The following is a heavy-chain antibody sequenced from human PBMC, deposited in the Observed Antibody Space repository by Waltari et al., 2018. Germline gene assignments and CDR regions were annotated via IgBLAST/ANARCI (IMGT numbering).Heavy chain of an antibody. Sequence: QLLESGGGWRQAGGSLRLSCAASGFTLRNYAMSWVRQAPGKGPEWVSGITSGGGDTYYTDSVRGRFTISRDNSKNTVYLQMNSLRHEDTAVYYCAKEIYRIGRPCFDYWGQGVRVTVSS. D-gene: IGHD6-19*01. J-gene: IGHJ4*02. CDR1: GFTLRNYA. CDR3: AKEIYRIGRPCFDY. CDR2: ITSGGGDT. V-gene: IGHV3-23*01.